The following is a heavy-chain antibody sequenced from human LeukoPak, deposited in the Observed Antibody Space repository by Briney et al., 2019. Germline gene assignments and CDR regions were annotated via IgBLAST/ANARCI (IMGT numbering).Heavy chain of an antibody. J-gene: IGHJ6*03. CDR3: ARDDHSTKVLWFWESSSSGYYYMDV. D-gene: IGHD3-10*01. CDR2: IYCSGST. V-gene: IGHV4-59*01. Sequence: SETLSLTCTVSGGYISSYYWSWIRQPPGKGLEWIGYIYCSGSTNYNPSLKPQATISVDTSKNQFSLKLSSVTAADTAVYYCARDDHSTKVLWFWESSSSGYYYMDVWGKGTTVTVSS. CDR1: GGYISSYY.